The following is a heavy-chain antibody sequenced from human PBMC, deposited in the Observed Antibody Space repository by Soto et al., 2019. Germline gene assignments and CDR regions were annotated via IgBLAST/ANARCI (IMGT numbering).Heavy chain of an antibody. CDR3: ARDTGSGLRVEPGIFEY. CDR1: GYAFTSYT. J-gene: IGHJ4*02. Sequence: QVQLVQSGAEVKKPGASVKVSCNPSGYAFTSYTMHWVRQAPGQGLEWMGWINADNGDSKYSQKFQGRVTITRDTSASIAYMELSSLRSEDTAVYYCARDTGSGLRVEPGIFEYLGQGPLVTVSS. CDR2: INADNGDS. D-gene: IGHD1-26*01. V-gene: IGHV1-3*01.